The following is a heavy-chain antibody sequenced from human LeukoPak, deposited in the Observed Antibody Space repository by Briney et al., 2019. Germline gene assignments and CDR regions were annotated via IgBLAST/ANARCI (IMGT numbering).Heavy chain of an antibody. J-gene: IGHJ4*02. CDR3: TTLTVNDFHGDY. Sequence: GGSLRLSCAASGFTFSHAWMNWVRQAPGKGLEWVALIKSKTDGETTDYAAPVKGRFTISRDDSRNTLYLRLNSLKTEDTAMYYCTTLTVNDFHGDYWGQGALVTVSS. D-gene: IGHD3/OR15-3a*01. V-gene: IGHV3-15*01. CDR2: IKSKTDGETT. CDR1: GFTFSHAW.